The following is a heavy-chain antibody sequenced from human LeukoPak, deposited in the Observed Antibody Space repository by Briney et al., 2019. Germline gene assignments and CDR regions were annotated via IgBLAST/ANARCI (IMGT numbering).Heavy chain of an antibody. Sequence: GASVKVSCKASGYTFISYGISWVRQAPGQGLEWMGWISAYNGNTNYAQKLQGRVTMTTDTYTSTTYMELRSLRSDDTAVYYCARYRMDYDFWSGYLPGYYMDVWGKGTTVTVSS. D-gene: IGHD3-3*01. V-gene: IGHV1-18*01. CDR1: GYTFISYG. J-gene: IGHJ6*03. CDR3: ARYRMDYDFWSGYLPGYYMDV. CDR2: ISAYNGNT.